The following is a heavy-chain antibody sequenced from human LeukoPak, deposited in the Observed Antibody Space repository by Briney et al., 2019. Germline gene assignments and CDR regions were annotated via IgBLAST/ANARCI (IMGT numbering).Heavy chain of an antibody. V-gene: IGHV3-33*01. Sequence: PGGSLRLSCAASGFSFSAYGVHWVRLAPGKGLEWVAVIWYDGSSKDYADSVKGRFTFSRDNSKNTLYLQMNSLTVEDTAVYYCARSQSSSLIDYWGQGTLVIVSS. CDR3: ARSQSSSLIDY. CDR1: GFSFSAYG. CDR2: IWYDGSSK. J-gene: IGHJ4*02. D-gene: IGHD6-13*01.